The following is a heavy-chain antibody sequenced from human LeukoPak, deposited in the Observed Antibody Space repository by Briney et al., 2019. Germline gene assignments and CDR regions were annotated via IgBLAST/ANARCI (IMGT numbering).Heavy chain of an antibody. CDR1: EYTFTGYY. D-gene: IGHD3-22*01. CDR3: ARDRPSGGYYDSSGYFSPTY. V-gene: IGHV1-24*01. J-gene: IGHJ4*02. Sequence: ASVKVSCKASEYTFTGYYMHWVRQAPGKGLEWMGGFDPEDGETIYAQKFQGRVTMTEDTSTDTAYMELNSLRAEDTAVYYCARDRPSGGYYDSSGYFSPTYWGQGTLVTVSS. CDR2: FDPEDGET.